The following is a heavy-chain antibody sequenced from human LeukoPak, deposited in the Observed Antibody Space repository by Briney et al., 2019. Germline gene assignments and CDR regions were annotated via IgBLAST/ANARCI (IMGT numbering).Heavy chain of an antibody. V-gene: IGHV3-74*01. CDR1: GFTFSSYW. J-gene: IGHJ4*02. CDR2: INSDGSIT. Sequence: GGSLRLSCAASGFTFSSYWMHWVRQAPGKGLVWVSRINSDGSITSYADSVKGRFTISRDNSKNTLYLQMNDLRAEDTAIYYCAKAANYDILTGYYLDHWGQGTLVTVSS. CDR3: AKAANYDILTGYYLDH. D-gene: IGHD3-9*01.